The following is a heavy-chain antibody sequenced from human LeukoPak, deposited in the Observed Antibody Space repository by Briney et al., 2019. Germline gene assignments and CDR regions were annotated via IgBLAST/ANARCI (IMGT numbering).Heavy chain of an antibody. V-gene: IGHV4-34*01. CDR3: ARGRYGPRLGN. J-gene: IGHJ4*02. Sequence: SETLSLTCAVYGGSFIGYYWSWIRQPPGKGLEWSGEINHSGSTNYNPSLKSRVIMSVARSKNQFSLRLTSVTAADTAVYYCARGRYGPRLGNWGQGTLVTVSS. CDR1: GGSFIGYY. D-gene: IGHD3-16*01. CDR2: INHSGST.